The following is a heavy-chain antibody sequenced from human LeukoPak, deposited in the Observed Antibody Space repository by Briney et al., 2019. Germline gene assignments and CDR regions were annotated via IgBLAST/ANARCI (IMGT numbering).Heavy chain of an antibody. V-gene: IGHV4-61*02. CDR3: ARDFPGIAVAGTRPLDY. CDR2: VYTSGST. Sequence: SQTLSLTCTVSGGSINSGTYYWGWIRQPAGKGLEWLGRVYTSGSTNYNPSFESRLTISLDTSKNQFSLRLSSVTAADTAVYYCARDFPGIAVAGTRPLDYWGQGTLVTVSS. J-gene: IGHJ4*02. CDR1: GGSINSGTYY. D-gene: IGHD6-19*01.